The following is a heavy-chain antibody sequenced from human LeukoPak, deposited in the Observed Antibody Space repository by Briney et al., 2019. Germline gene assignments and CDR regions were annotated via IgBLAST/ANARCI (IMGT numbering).Heavy chain of an antibody. CDR3: VRTSGRDGGY. CDR1: GFTFSDQY. V-gene: IGHV3-11*04. Sequence: KPGGSLRLSWAVSGFTFSDQYMSWIRQAPGKGLEWLSYISGSGSDINYADSVRGRFTISRDNAKSSLYLQMNSLTAEDTAVYYCVRTSGRDGGYWGQGFLVTVSS. J-gene: IGHJ4*02. D-gene: IGHD3-10*01. CDR2: ISGSGSDI.